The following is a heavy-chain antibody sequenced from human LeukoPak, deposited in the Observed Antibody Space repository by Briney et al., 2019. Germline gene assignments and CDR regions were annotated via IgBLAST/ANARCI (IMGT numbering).Heavy chain of an antibody. CDR2: IYYTGST. J-gene: IGHJ4*02. CDR3: ARHRNYYDSGGSYYFDY. Sequence: SETLSLTCTVSGGSISSYYWSWIRQPPGKGLEWIGSIYYTGSTHYNPFLKSRGIISVDTSKNQFSLKLSSVTAADTAVYYCARHRNYYDSGGSYYFDYWGQGTLVTVSS. CDR1: GGSISSYY. D-gene: IGHD3-22*01. V-gene: IGHV4-39*01.